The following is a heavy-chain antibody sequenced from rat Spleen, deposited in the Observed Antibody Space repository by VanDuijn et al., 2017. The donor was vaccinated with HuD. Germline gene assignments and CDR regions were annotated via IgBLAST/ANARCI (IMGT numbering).Heavy chain of an antibody. J-gene: IGHJ1*01. CDR2: MRYDGDT. V-gene: IGHV2S30*01. D-gene: IGHD1-9*01. Sequence: QVQLKESGPGLVQPSQTLSLTCTVSGFSLTGNNVHWVRQPPGKGLEWMGRMRYDGDTYYNSVLKSRLSISRDTSKNQVFLKRSRLQTDDTAIYYCTRDNGYNYYWYFDFWGPGTMVTVSS. CDR1: GFSLTGNN. CDR3: TRDNGYNYYWYFDF.